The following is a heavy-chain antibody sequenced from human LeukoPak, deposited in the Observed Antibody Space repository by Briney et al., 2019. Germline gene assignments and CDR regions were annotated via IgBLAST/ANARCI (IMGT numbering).Heavy chain of an antibody. CDR2: ISSSSSTI. CDR3: ARDYGTVTTPSGFDY. CDR1: GFTFSSYS. D-gene: IGHD4-17*01. V-gene: IGHV3-48*04. Sequence: PGGSLRLSCAASGFTFSSYSMNWVRQAPGKGLEWVSYISSSSSTIYYADSVKGRFTISRDNAKNSLYLQMNSLRAEDTAVYYCARDYGTVTTPSGFDYWGQGTLVTVSS. J-gene: IGHJ4*02.